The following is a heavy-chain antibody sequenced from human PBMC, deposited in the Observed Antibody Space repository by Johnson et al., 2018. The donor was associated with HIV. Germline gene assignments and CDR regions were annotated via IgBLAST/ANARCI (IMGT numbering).Heavy chain of an antibody. V-gene: IGHV3-30-3*01. Sequence: QVQLVESGGGVVQPGRSLRLSCAASGFTFSSYAMHWVRQAPGKGLEWVAVISYDGSNKYYADSVKGRFTISRDNSKNTLYLQMNSLRAEDTAVYYCARGGSSTSLDAFDIWGQGTIVTVSS. D-gene: IGHD2-2*01. CDR3: ARGGSSTSLDAFDI. J-gene: IGHJ3*02. CDR1: GFTFSSYA. CDR2: ISYDGSNK.